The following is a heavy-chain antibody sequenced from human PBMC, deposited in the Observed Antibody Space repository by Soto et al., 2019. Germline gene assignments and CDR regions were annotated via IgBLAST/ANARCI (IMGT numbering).Heavy chain of an antibody. Sequence: PGGSLRLSCAASGFTFSSYAMSLVRPAPGKGLEWVSAISGSGGSTYYADSVKGRFTISRDNSKNTLYLQMNSLRAEDTAVYYCAKDRVPSSFIAGNWFDPWGQGTLVTVSS. CDR2: ISGSGGST. J-gene: IGHJ5*02. CDR3: AKDRVPSSFIAGNWFDP. V-gene: IGHV3-23*01. CDR1: GFTFSSYA. D-gene: IGHD6-13*01.